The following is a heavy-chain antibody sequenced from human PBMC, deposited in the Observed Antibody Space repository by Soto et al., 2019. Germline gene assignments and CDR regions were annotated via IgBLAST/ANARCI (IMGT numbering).Heavy chain of an antibody. CDR1: GFGFSSYW. D-gene: IGHD2-15*01. V-gene: IGHV3-74*01. Sequence: GGSLRLSCDASGFGFSSYWMHWVRQPPGKGLIWISQINPDGSTTTYADSVKGRFTMSRDNAKNTVYLQMNSLRVEDTAVYYCARXFCSGGLCYSYFYGMDVWGPGTTVTVSS. CDR3: ARXFCSGGLCYSYFYGMDV. CDR2: INPDGSTT. J-gene: IGHJ6*02.